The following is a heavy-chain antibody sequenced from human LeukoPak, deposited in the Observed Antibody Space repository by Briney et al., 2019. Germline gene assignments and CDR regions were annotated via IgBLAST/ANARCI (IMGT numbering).Heavy chain of an antibody. Sequence: ASVKVSCKASGYSFTNYAINWVRQAPGQGLGWMGWISGYTGNTNYAQKLQGRVTMTTDTSTSTAYMELRSLRSDDTAVYYCARDRDGDYPDYWGQGTLVTVSS. D-gene: IGHD4-17*01. CDR3: ARDRDGDYPDY. V-gene: IGHV1-18*01. CDR2: ISGYTGNT. J-gene: IGHJ4*02. CDR1: GYSFTNYA.